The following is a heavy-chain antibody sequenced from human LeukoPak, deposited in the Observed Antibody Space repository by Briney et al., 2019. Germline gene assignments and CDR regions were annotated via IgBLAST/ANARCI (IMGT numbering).Heavy chain of an antibody. V-gene: IGHV3-53*01. CDR2: IYEGGGR. Sequence: GGSLRLSCAASEFTVSNSYMTWVRQAPGKGLEWVSVIYEGGGRYYGDSVKGRFTISKDNFENTLYLQLNSLTADDTAVYYCARVDTVSGILVWGQGTLVTVSS. CDR1: EFTVSNSY. J-gene: IGHJ4*02. D-gene: IGHD5-18*01. CDR3: ARVDTVSGILV.